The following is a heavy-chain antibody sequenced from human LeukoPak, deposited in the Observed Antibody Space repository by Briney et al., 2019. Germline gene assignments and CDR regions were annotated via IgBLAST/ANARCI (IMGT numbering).Heavy chain of an antibody. D-gene: IGHD3-22*01. Sequence: SETLSLTCTVSGGSISTSSYYWGWIRQSPGKGLEWIGALYYSGITYYNPSVKSRVTISVDTSKKHFSLKLSSVTAADTAVYYCARVSYYYDSSGPFDYWGQGTLVTVSS. CDR3: ARVSYYYDSSGPFDY. V-gene: IGHV4-39*02. CDR1: GGSISTSSYY. CDR2: LYYSGIT. J-gene: IGHJ4*02.